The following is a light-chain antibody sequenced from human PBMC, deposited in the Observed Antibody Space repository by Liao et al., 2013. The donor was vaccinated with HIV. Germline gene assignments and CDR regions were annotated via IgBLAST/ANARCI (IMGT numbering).Light chain of an antibody. CDR1: NIGSKS. CDR3: QVWDINSDQDVV. Sequence: SYELTQPPSVSVAPGKTARITCGGNNIGSKSVHWYQQKPGQAPVLVIYYDSDRPSGIPERFSGSNSGNTATLTISRVEAGDEADYYCQVWDINSDQDVVFGRRDQADRP. V-gene: IGLV3-21*01. J-gene: IGLJ2*01. CDR2: YDS.